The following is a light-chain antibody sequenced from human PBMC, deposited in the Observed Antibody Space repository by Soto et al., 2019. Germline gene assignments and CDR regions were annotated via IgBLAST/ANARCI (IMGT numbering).Light chain of an antibody. J-gene: IGLJ2*01. CDR1: SSNIGAGYD. Sequence: QPVLTQPPSVSGAPGQRDALSCAGTSSNIGAGYDVHWYQHLPGTAPKLLIFGNINRPAGVPDRFSGSKSGTSASLAITGLQAADEGYYYCQTYDTGVSGSIFGGGTKLTVL. V-gene: IGLV1-40*01. CDR2: GNI. CDR3: QTYDTGVSGSI.